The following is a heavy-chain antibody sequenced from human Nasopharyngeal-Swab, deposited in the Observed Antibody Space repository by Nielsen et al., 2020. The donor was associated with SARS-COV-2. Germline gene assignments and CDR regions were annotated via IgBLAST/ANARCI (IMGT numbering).Heavy chain of an antibody. CDR3: AKGTLGFCRGGSCYPLDS. J-gene: IGHJ4*02. D-gene: IGHD2-15*01. CDR1: RFTFHTYD. Sequence: GESLKISCTASRFTFHTYDMHWVRQSTGKSLEWVSVIGIAGDTFYPGSVKGRFTISRDNSKNTLYLQMNSLRAEDTALYYCAKGTLGFCRGGSCYPLDSWGQGTLVTVSS. V-gene: IGHV3-13*01. CDR2: IGIAGDT.